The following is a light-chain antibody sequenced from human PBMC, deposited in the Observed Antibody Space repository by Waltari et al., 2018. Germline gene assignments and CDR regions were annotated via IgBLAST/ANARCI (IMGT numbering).Light chain of an antibody. V-gene: IGLV3-1*01. CDR2: QDT. Sequence: SYELTQPPSVSVSPGQTASIPCSGDNLGEKYACWYQQKAGQSPVLVIYQDTKRPSGIPERFSASNSGNTATLTIGGTQALDEADYFCQVWDSSTVVFGGGTKLTVL. CDR3: QVWDSSTVV. J-gene: IGLJ2*01. CDR1: NLGEKY.